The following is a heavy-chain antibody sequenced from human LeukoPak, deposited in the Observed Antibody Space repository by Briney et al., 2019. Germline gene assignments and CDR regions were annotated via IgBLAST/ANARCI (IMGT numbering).Heavy chain of an antibody. CDR1: GGSISSYY. CDR3: AAGYCSSTSCYVDYYYYYGMDV. Sequence: SETLSLTCTVSGGSISSYYWSWIRQPAGKGLEWIGRIYTSGSTNYNPSLKSRVTISVDTSKNQFSLKLSSVTAADTAVYYCAAGYCSSTSCYVDYYYYYGMDVWGQGTTVTVSS. J-gene: IGHJ6*02. V-gene: IGHV4-4*07. D-gene: IGHD2-2*01. CDR2: IYTSGST.